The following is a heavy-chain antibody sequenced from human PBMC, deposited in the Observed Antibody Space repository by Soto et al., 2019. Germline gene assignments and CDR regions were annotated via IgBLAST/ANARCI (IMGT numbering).Heavy chain of an antibody. CDR3: ARGAKKGATVMIVRLGAFDI. CDR2: INAGNGNT. J-gene: IGHJ3*02. V-gene: IGHV1-3*01. Sequence: ASVKVSCKASGYTFTSYAMHWVRQAPGQRLEWMGWINAGNGNTKYSQKFQGRVTITRDTSASTAYMELSSLRSEDTAVYYCARGAKKGATVMIVRLGAFDIWGQGTMVTV. D-gene: IGHD3-22*01. CDR1: GYTFTSYA.